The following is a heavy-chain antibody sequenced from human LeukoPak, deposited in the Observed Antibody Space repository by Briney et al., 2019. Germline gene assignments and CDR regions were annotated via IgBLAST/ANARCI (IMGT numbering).Heavy chain of an antibody. D-gene: IGHD4-17*01. CDR2: INHSGST. CDR1: GGSISSSNYY. J-gene: IGHJ5*02. Sequence: SETLSLTCTVSGGSISSSNYYWGWIRQPPGKGLEWIGEINHSGSTNYNPSLKSRVTISVDTSKNQFSLKLSSVTAADTAVYYCARATYGVYVDWFDPWGQGTLVTVSS. CDR3: ARATYGVYVDWFDP. V-gene: IGHV4-39*07.